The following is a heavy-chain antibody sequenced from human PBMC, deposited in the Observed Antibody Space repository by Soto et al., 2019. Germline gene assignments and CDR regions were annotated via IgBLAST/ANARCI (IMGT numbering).Heavy chain of an antibody. D-gene: IGHD6-13*01. J-gene: IGHJ4*02. CDR1: GFTFTSSA. CDR2: IVVGSGNT. V-gene: IGHV1-58*01. CDR3: AAERGGSSRFFDY. Sequence: SVKVSCKASGFTFTSSAVQWVRQARGQRLEWIGWIVVGSGNTNYAQKFQERVTITRDMSTSTAYMELSSLRSEDTAVYYCAAERGGSSRFFDYWGQGPLVTVYS.